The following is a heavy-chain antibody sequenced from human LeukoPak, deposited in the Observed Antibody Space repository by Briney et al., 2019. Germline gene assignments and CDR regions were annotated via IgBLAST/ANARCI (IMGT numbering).Heavy chain of an antibody. CDR3: AKPNWVSNADAFW. J-gene: IGHJ4*02. CDR1: GFTFRNYD. D-gene: IGHD1-1*01. V-gene: IGHV3-23*01. Sequence: GGPLRLFCGASGFTFRNYDMSWAREARARGLECLTRMRGGGEPFYADPGKGRITHSRDEPRNTVYLHLNNLRGEDTAVYYCAKPNWVSNADAFWWGQGTLVTVSS. CDR2: MRGGGEP.